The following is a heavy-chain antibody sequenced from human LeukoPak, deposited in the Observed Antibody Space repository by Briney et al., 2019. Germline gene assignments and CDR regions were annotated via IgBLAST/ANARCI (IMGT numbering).Heavy chain of an antibody. CDR3: ARLSVGVGNY. Sequence: SETLSLTCTVSGGSISTSNFYWGWVRQPPGKGLEWIGNIFYRGSTYYNPSLKSQVTISVDTSKNQFSLKLSSVTAADTAVYYCARLSVGVGNYWDQGTLVTVSS. D-gene: IGHD1-26*01. CDR1: GGSISTSNFY. CDR2: IFYRGST. V-gene: IGHV4-39*01. J-gene: IGHJ4*02.